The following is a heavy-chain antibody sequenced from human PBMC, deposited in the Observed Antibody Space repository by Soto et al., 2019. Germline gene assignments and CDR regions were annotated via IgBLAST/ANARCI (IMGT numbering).Heavy chain of an antibody. V-gene: IGHV1-69*04. CDR2: IIPILGIA. CDR1: GGTFSSYT. CDR3: ARDTGEIGCSGGSCYSGYYYYYMDV. Sequence: ASVKVSCKASGGTFSSYTISWVRQAPGQGLEWMGRIIPILGIANYAQKFQGRVTITADKSTSTAYMELSSLRSEDTAVYYCARDTGEIGCSGGSCYSGYYYYYMDVWGKGTTVTDSS. D-gene: IGHD2-15*01. J-gene: IGHJ6*03.